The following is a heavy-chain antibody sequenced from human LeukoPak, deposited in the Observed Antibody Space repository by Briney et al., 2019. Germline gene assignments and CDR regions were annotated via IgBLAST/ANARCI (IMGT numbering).Heavy chain of an antibody. CDR3: ARDSGSGWFGMDV. CDR2: INTNTGNS. J-gene: IGHJ6*02. CDR1: GYTFTSYY. D-gene: IGHD3-10*01. Sequence: ASVKVSCKASGYTFTSYYISWVRQAPGQGLEWMGWINTNTGNSTYAQGFTGRFVFSLDTSVSTAYLQISSLKAEDTAVYYCARDSGSGWFGMDVWGQGTTVTVSS. V-gene: IGHV7-4-1*02.